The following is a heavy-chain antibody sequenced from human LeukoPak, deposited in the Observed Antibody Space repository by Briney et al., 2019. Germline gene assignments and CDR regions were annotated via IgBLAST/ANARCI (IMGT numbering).Heavy chain of an antibody. J-gene: IGHJ4*02. CDR3: AKCFQFWSGDYNGGVYLDY. CDR2: ISSSSSYI. D-gene: IGHD3-3*01. V-gene: IGHV3-21*01. Sequence: PGGSLRLSCAASGVSFNTYTMNWVRQAPGKGLEWVSSISSSSSYIYYADSVEGRFTISRDNAKNSLYLQMNSLRAEDTAVYYCAKCFQFWSGDYNGGVYLDYWGQGTLVTVSS. CDR1: GVSFNTYT.